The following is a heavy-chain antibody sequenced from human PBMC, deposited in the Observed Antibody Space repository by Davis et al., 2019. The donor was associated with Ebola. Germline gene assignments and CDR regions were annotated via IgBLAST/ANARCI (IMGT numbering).Heavy chain of an antibody. Sequence: DSVKGRSTISRDNSKNTLYLQMNSLRAEDTAVYYCAKGSGEQWLSPHDAFDIWGQGTMVTVSS. CDR3: AKGSGEQWLSPHDAFDI. D-gene: IGHD6-19*01. J-gene: IGHJ3*02. V-gene: IGHV3-30*02.